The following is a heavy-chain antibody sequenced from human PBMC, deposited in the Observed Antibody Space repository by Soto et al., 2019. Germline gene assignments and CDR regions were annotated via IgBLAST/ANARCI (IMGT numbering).Heavy chain of an antibody. CDR1: GFTFSNYG. V-gene: IGHV3-23*01. CDR3: AKEKIVVISSAIDGFYYYGMDV. J-gene: IGHJ6*02. Sequence: GGSVRLSCEASGFTFSNYGMTWVRQAPGKGLEWVSCISGTGGSIYYGESVRGRFTISRDNSKNMVYLEMNSLRAEDTAVYYCAKEKIVVISSAIDGFYYYGMDVWGQGTKGTVS. CDR2: ISGTGGSI. D-gene: IGHD2-15*01.